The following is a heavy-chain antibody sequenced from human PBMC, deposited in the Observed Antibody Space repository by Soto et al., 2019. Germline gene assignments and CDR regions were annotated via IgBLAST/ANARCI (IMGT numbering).Heavy chain of an antibody. CDR1: GFTFGSHA. CDR3: AKEPYSNFWSAYYYFDY. J-gene: IGHJ4*02. D-gene: IGHD3-3*01. Sequence: EVQLLESGGGLVQPGGSLRLSCAASGFTFGSHAMIWVRQAPGKGLEWVSAISGSGGSAYYADSVKGRFTISRDNSINTLYLQMNGLRAEDTAVYCCAKEPYSNFWSAYYYFDYWGQGTLVTVSS. V-gene: IGHV3-23*01. CDR2: ISGSGGSA.